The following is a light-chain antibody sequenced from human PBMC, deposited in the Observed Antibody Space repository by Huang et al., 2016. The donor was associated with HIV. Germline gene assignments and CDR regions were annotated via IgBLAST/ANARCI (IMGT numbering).Light chain of an antibody. CDR3: QQSFTTPYT. J-gene: IGKJ2*01. V-gene: IGKV1-39*01. CDR2: SAS. Sequence: DIQMTQSPSSLSASVGDRITVTCRASQYIRTYLNRYQRRPGRAPNLLIYSASNLQSGVPTRFNASGSGTHFTLTITGLRPEDFATYYCQQSFTTPYTFGQGTKLDLK. CDR1: QYIRTY.